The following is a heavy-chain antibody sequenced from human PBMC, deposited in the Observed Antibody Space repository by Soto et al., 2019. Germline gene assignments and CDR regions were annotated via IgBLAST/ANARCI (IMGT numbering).Heavy chain of an antibody. CDR1: GGSSSNYY. Sequence: SETLSLTCTVSGGSSSNYYWSWIRQSPGKGLEWIGYIYSSGSTTYNPSLKSRVTISIDTSKNQFSLRLTSMTVADTAMYYCARPNQFITSRGISWFDPWGQGTLVTVSS. V-gene: IGHV4-59*01. CDR3: ARPNQFITSRGISWFDP. CDR2: IYSSGST. J-gene: IGHJ5*02. D-gene: IGHD6-6*01.